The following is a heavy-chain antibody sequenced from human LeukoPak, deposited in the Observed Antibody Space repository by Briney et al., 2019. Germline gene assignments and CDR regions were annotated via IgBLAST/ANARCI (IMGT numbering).Heavy chain of an antibody. Sequence: SETLSLTCSVSGGSISGYYWSWIRQPAGKGREWIGRIYNSESINYNPSLKSRVTMSIDTSKNQFSLKLNSVTAADTAVYYCARDRSSSYTRDWFYPWGQGVLVTASS. CDR1: GGSISGYY. D-gene: IGHD6-13*01. V-gene: IGHV4-4*07. CDR3: ARDRSSSYTRDWFYP. J-gene: IGHJ5*02. CDR2: IYNSESI.